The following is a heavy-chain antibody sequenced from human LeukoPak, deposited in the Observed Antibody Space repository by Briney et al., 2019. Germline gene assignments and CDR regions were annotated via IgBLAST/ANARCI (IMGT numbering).Heavy chain of an antibody. CDR2: INSDGSST. CDR1: GFTFSSYW. D-gene: IGHD3-22*01. J-gene: IGHJ4*02. V-gene: IGHV3-74*01. CDR3: ARDIAYDSSGYYSPHFDY. Sequence: GGSLRLSCAASGFTFSSYWMHWVRQAPGKGLVWVSRINSDGSSTSYADSVKGRFTISRDNAKNTLYLQMNSLRAEDTAVYYCARDIAYDSSGYYSPHFDYWGQGTLVTVSS.